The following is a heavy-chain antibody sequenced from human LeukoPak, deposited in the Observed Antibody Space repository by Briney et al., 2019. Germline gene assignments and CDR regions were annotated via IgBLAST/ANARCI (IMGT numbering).Heavy chain of an antibody. CDR2: IIPILGIA. Sequence: SVKVSCKASGGTFSSYAISWVRQAPGQGLEWMGRIIPILGIANYAQKFQGRVTITADKSTSTAYMELSSLRSEDTAVYYCARDSGQQLVPIFDYWGQGTLVTVSS. D-gene: IGHD6-13*01. J-gene: IGHJ4*02. CDR3: ARDSGQQLVPIFDY. V-gene: IGHV1-69*04. CDR1: GGTFSSYA.